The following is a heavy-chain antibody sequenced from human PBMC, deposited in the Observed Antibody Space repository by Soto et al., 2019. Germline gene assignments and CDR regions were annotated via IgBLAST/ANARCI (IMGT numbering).Heavy chain of an antibody. CDR2: IWYDGSNE. Sequence: QVQLVESGGGVVQPGRSLRLSCAASGFTFSSYGMHWVRQAPGKGLEWVAVIWYDGSNEYYTDSVKGRFTISRDNSKNTLYLQMNSLRAEDTAVYFCARDQGSSYALWGFFDYWGQGTLVTVSS. J-gene: IGHJ4*02. D-gene: IGHD3-16*01. V-gene: IGHV3-33*01. CDR1: GFTFSSYG. CDR3: ARDQGSSYALWGFFDY.